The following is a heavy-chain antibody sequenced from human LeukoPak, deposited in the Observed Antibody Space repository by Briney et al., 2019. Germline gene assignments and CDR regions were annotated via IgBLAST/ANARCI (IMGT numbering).Heavy chain of an antibody. D-gene: IGHD4-17*01. J-gene: IGHJ5*02. V-gene: IGHV4-59*01. Sequence: SETLSLTCTVSGGSINGYFWTWIRQPPGKGLEWIGYISDSGSTNYNPSLNSRVTLSVDSSNTEFSLRLNSVTAADTAVYYCARVFRGAVTSNWFDPWGQGTPVTVSS. CDR2: ISDSGST. CDR1: GGSINGYF. CDR3: ARVFRGAVTSNWFDP.